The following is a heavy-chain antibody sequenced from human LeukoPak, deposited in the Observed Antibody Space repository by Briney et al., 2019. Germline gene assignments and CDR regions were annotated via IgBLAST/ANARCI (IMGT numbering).Heavy chain of an antibody. J-gene: IGHJ6*03. Sequence: KPGASVKVSCKASGYTFTSYGISWVRQAPGQGLEWMGWISAYNGNTNYAQKLQGRVTMTTDTSTSTAYMELRSLRSDDTAVYYCARDRPYGGNDLYYYYYYMDVWGQGTMVTVSS. D-gene: IGHD4-23*01. CDR1: GYTFTSYG. V-gene: IGHV1-18*01. CDR2: ISAYNGNT. CDR3: ARDRPYGGNDLYYYYYYMDV.